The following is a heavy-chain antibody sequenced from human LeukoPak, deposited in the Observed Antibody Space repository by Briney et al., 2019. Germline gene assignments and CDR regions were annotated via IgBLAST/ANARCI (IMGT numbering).Heavy chain of an antibody. V-gene: IGHV5-51*01. D-gene: IGHD3-22*01. J-gene: IGHJ4*02. CDR3: AALNYDSSGYLGSFDY. CDR1: GYSFTSYW. CDR2: IYPGDSDT. Sequence: GESLKISCKGSGYSFTSYWIGWVRQMPGKGLEWMGIIYPGDSDTRYSPSFQGQVTISADKSISTAYLQWSSLKASDTAMYYCAALNYDSSGYLGSFDYWGQGTLVTVSS.